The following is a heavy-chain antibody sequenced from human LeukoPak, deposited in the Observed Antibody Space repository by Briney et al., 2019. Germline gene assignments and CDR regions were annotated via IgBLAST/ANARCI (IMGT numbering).Heavy chain of an antibody. D-gene: IGHD3-22*01. CDR2: INHSGST. Sequence: SETLSLTCAVYGGSFSGYYWSWIRQPPGKELEWIGEINHSGSTNYNPSLKSRVTISVDTSKNQFSLKLSSVTAADTAVYYCARVSYYYDSSGPYEDYWGQGTPVTASS. J-gene: IGHJ4*02. CDR1: GGSFSGYY. V-gene: IGHV4-34*01. CDR3: ARVSYYYDSSGPYEDY.